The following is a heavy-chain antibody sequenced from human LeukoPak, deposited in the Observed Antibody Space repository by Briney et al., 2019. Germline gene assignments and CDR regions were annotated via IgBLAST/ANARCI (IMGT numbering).Heavy chain of an antibody. CDR1: GFTVSSNY. CDR3: TRGPGSTWYSDY. J-gene: IGHJ4*02. Sequence: GGSLRLSCAPSGFTVSSNYMNWVRQAPGKGLEWVSIIYSGGDTYYADSVKGRFTISRDNSKNTLYLQMNSLRPEDTAVYYCTRGPGSTWYSDYWGQGTLVTVSS. D-gene: IGHD6-13*01. CDR2: IYSGGDT. V-gene: IGHV3-66*02.